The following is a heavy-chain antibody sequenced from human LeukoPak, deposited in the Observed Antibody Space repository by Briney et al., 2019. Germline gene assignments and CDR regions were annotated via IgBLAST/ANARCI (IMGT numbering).Heavy chain of an antibody. V-gene: IGHV1-69*05. CDR3: ARAQATYYYDSSGYSFGW. CDR1: GGTFSSYA. Sequence: ASVKVSCKASGGTFSSYAISWVRQAPGQGLEWMGRIIPIFGTANYAQKFQGRVTITTDESTSTAYMELSSLRSEDTAVYSCARAQATYYYDSSGYSFGWWGQGTLVTVSS. D-gene: IGHD3-22*01. CDR2: IIPIFGTA. J-gene: IGHJ4*02.